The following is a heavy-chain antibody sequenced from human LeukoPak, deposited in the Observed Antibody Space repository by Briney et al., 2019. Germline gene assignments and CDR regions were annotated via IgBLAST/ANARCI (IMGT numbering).Heavy chain of an antibody. CDR2: IYVTGN. CDR3: ARHNGGGIEDMDV. V-gene: IGHV4-59*08. Sequence: SETLSLTCTVSGGSIGTYYWSWVRQSPGKGLEWIGYIYVTGNRYNPYLQSRVTISVDTSRNQFFLKMSSVTAADTAVYYRARHNGGGIEDMDVWGKGTKVTVSS. J-gene: IGHJ6*03. CDR1: GGSIGTYY. D-gene: IGHD3-16*02.